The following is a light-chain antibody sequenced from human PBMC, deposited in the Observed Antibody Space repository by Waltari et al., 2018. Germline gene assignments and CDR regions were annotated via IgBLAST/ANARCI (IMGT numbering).Light chain of an antibody. V-gene: IGKV2-28*01. Sequence: VVMTQSPLSLSVSPGEPASISCRSSECLHSRGYTYLDWYLQKPGQSPQLLISLASTRASGVPDRFSGSGSDTDFTLKISRVEAEDVGLYYCMQALQRPFTFGPGTKVEIK. J-gene: IGKJ3*01. CDR1: ECLHSRGYTY. CDR3: MQALQRPFT. CDR2: LAS.